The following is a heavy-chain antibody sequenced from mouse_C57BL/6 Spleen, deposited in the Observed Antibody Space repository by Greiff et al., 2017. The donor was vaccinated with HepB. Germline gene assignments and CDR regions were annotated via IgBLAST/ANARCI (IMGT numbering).Heavy chain of an antibody. CDR1: GYTFTSYG. V-gene: IGHV1-81*01. Sequence: VKLMESGAELARPGASVKLSCKASGYTFTSYGISWVKQRTGQGLEWIGEIYPRSGNTYYNEKFKGKATLTADTSSSTAYMELRSLTSEDSAVYFCARYNYGSSSWCAYWGQGTLVTVSA. CDR2: IYPRSGNT. D-gene: IGHD1-1*01. CDR3: ARYNYGSSSWCAY. J-gene: IGHJ3*01.